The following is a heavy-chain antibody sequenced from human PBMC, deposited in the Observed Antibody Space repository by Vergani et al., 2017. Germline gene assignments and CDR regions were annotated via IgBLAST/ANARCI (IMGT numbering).Heavy chain of an antibody. CDR1: GYSFTSYW. Sequence: EVQLVQSGAEVKKPGASLKISCKGSGYSFTSYWIGWVRQMPGKGLEWMGIIYPGDSDTRHSPSFQGQVTISADKSISTDYLQWSSLKASDTAMYYCARGRSRGYSSGYYYMDVWGKGTTVTVSS. D-gene: IGHD5-18*01. V-gene: IGHV5-51*01. CDR3: ARGRSRGYSSGYYYMDV. J-gene: IGHJ6*03. CDR2: IYPGDSDT.